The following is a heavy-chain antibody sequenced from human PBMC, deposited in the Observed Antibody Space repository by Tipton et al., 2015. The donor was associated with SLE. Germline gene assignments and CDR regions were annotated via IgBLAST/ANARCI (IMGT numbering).Heavy chain of an antibody. CDR1: GGSISSGGYY. J-gene: IGHJ4*02. CDR3: ARECGGLWMSFDY. Sequence: TLSLTCTVSGGSISSGGYYWSWIRQHPGKGLEWIGYIYYSGSTYYNPSLKSRVTISVDTSKNQFSLKLSSVTAADPAVYYCARECGGLWMSFDYWGPGALVTASS. V-gene: IGHV4-31*03. CDR2: IYYSGST. D-gene: IGHD5-18*01.